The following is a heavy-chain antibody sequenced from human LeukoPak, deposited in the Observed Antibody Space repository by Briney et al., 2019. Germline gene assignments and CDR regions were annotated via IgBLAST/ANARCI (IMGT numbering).Heavy chain of an antibody. D-gene: IGHD5-24*01. CDR3: AKDDGWVQYAN. J-gene: IGHJ4*02. CDR2: ISWNSGSI. Sequence: GGPLRLSCAASGFTFDDYAMHWVRQAPGKGLEWLSGISWNSGSIGYADSVKGRFTISRDNAKNSLYLQMNSLRAEDTAVYYCAKDDGWVQYANWGQGTLVTVSS. V-gene: IGHV3-9*01. CDR1: GFTFDDYA.